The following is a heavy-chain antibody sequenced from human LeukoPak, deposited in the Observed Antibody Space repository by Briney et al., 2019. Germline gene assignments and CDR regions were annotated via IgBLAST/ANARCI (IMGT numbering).Heavy chain of an antibody. D-gene: IGHD2-2*01. CDR2: IIPIFGTG. J-gene: IGHJ5*02. CDR1: GGTFSSYA. Sequence: GASVKVSCKASGGTFSSYAISWVRQAPGQGLEWMGGIIPIFGTGNYAQKFQGRVTITADKSTSTAYMELSSLRSEDTAVYYCAPMGYCSSTSCYGGGWFDPWGQGTLVTVSS. CDR3: APMGYCSSTSCYGGGWFDP. V-gene: IGHV1-69*06.